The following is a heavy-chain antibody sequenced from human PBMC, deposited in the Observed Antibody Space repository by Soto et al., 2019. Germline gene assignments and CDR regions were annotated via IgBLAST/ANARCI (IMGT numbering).Heavy chain of an antibody. CDR2: ISYDGSNK. J-gene: IGHJ6*02. V-gene: IGHV3-30*18. CDR1: GFTFSSYG. Sequence: QVQLVESGGGVVQPGRSLRLSCAASGFTFSSYGMHWVRQAPGKGLEWVAVISYDGSNKYYADSVKGRFTISRDNSKNTLYLQMNSLRAEDTAVYYCAKVLTVSLKSSIAGLGLWVYYYYGMYVWGQGTTVTVSS. CDR3: AKVLTVSLKSSIAGLGLWVYYYYGMYV. D-gene: IGHD6-6*01.